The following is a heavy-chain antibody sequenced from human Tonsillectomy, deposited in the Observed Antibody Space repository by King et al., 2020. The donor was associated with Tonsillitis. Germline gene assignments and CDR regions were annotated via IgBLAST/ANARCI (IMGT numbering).Heavy chain of an antibody. V-gene: IGHV3-23*03. Sequence: VQLVESGGGLVQPGGSLRLSCVATGFTFRNYAMSWVRQAPGKGLEWVSVIYSGGSSTYYADSVKGRFTISRDNSKNTLYLQMNSLRAEDTAVYYCAKAQGEVAFDIWGQGTMVTVSS. CDR3: AKAQGEVAFDI. CDR1: GFTFRNYA. D-gene: IGHD1-26*01. J-gene: IGHJ3*02. CDR2: IYSGGSST.